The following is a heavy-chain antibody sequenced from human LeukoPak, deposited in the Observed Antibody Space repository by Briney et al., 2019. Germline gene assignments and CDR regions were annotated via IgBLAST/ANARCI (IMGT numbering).Heavy chain of an antibody. CDR3: AREGSIAMIRGLIPIAWDV. CDR2: FSCSGST. Sequence: SETLSLTCSVSGGSISSCTYSWGWIRQPPGKGLEWIGSFSCSGSTYYNPSLKSRVTISVDTSKSQFSLYMDSVTAADTAVYYCAREGSIAMIRGLIPIAWDVWGKGTTVTISA. V-gene: IGHV4-39*07. D-gene: IGHD3-10*01. CDR1: GGSISSCTYS. J-gene: IGHJ6*04.